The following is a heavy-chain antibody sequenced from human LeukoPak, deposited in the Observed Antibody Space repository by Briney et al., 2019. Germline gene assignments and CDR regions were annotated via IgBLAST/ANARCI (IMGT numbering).Heavy chain of an antibody. CDR1: GFIFSNYD. CDR3: AKWMSRIQAFDI. CDR2: IGGSGGAI. D-gene: IGHD5-12*01. J-gene: IGHJ3*02. V-gene: IGHV3-23*01. Sequence: PGGSLRLSCAASGFIFSNYDMSWVRQAPGKGLEWVACIGGSGGAILYADSVKGRLTISRDNSKSTLYLQMNSLRADDTALYFCAKWMSRIQAFDIWGQGTMVTVS.